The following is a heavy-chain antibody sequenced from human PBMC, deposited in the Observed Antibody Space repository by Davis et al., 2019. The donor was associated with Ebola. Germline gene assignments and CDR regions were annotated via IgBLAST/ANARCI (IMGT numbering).Heavy chain of an antibody. D-gene: IGHD6-6*01. Sequence: PGGSLRLSCKGSGYSFTSYWIGWVRQMPGKGLEWMGIIYPGDSDTRYSPSFQGQVTISADKSISTAYLQWSSLKASDTAMYYCARLRRAARPDYYYYGMDVWGQGTTVTVSS. CDR1: GYSFTSYW. V-gene: IGHV5-51*01. CDR2: IYPGDSDT. J-gene: IGHJ6*02. CDR3: ARLRRAARPDYYYYGMDV.